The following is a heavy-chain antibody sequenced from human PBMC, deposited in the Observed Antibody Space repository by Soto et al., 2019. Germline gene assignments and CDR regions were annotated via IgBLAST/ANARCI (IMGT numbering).Heavy chain of an antibody. Sequence: QVQLVQSGAEVKKPGSSVKVSCKASGGTFSSYAISWVRQAPGQGLEWMGGIIPIFGTANYAQKFQGRVTITADESTSTAYIELSSLRSEDTAVYYWAREGPRPGYYDSSGYPPPLDYWGQGTLVTVSS. CDR3: AREGPRPGYYDSSGYPPPLDY. D-gene: IGHD3-22*01. CDR2: IIPIFGTA. CDR1: GGTFSSYA. J-gene: IGHJ4*02. V-gene: IGHV1-69*12.